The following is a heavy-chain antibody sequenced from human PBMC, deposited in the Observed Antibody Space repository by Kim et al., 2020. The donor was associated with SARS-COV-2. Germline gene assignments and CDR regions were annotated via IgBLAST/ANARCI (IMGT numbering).Heavy chain of an antibody. Sequence: GGSLRLSCAASGFTFDDYAMHWVRQPPGKGLEWVAGISWNSGSIGYADSVKGRFTISRDNAKNSLYLQMNSLRAEDTALYYCWGILTGYYAFDYWGQGTLVTVSS. CDR3: WGILTGYYAFDY. V-gene: IGHV3-9*01. D-gene: IGHD3-9*01. CDR1: GFTFDDYA. CDR2: ISWNSGSI. J-gene: IGHJ4*02.